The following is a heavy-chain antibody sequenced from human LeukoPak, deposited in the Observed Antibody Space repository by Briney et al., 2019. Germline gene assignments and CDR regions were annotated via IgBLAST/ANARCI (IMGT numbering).Heavy chain of an antibody. D-gene: IGHD3-22*01. CDR3: ARDRSVVMTTRTYNFDY. J-gene: IGHJ4*02. CDR1: GFTLSTYS. CDR2: TSHDGSQK. Sequence: GRSLGLSCAASGFTLSTYSLHWVRQAPGKGLEWVAVTSHDGSQKFYADSVKGRFTISRDNSKNTLYLQMNNLRADDTAVFYCARDRSVVMTTRTYNFDYWGQGALVTVSS. V-gene: IGHV3-30-3*01.